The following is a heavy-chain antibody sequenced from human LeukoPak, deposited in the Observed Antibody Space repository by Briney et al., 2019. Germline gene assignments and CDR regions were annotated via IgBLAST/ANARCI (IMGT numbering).Heavy chain of an antibody. V-gene: IGHV3-7*03. D-gene: IGHD3-3*01. CDR2: IKQDGSEK. J-gene: IGHJ2*01. Sequence: GGSLRLSCAASGFTFSSYWMSWVRQAPGKGLEWVANIKQDGSEKYYVDSVKGRFTISRDNSKNTLYLQMNSLRTDDTAVYYCAKAGPSPGVWYSDLWGRGTPVTVSS. CDR1: GFTFSSYW. CDR3: AKAGPSPGVWYSDL.